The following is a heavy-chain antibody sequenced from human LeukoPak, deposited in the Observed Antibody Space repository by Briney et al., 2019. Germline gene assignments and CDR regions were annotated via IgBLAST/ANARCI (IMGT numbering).Heavy chain of an antibody. J-gene: IGHJ4*02. CDR3: ARGPGPLSQGRPGGGDY. V-gene: IGHV4-34*01. Sequence: PGGSLRLSCAASGFTFNSYAMSWVRQPPGRGMKWIGEINHSGRTNYNPSLKSRVTISVDTSKNQFSLKLSSVTAADTAVYYCARGPGPLSQGRPGGGDYWGQGTLVTVSS. CDR1: GFTFNSYA. CDR2: INHSGRT. D-gene: IGHD1-14*01.